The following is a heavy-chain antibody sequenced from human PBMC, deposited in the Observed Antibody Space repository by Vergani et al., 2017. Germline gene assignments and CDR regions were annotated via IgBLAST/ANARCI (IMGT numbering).Heavy chain of an antibody. V-gene: IGHV1-8*01. CDR2: MNPNRGNT. D-gene: IGHD2-2*01. CDR1: GYTFTSYD. J-gene: IGHJ5*02. CDR3: ARGRRYQLLAWLDL. Sequence: QVQLMQSGAELKKPGASVKVSCKASGYTFTSYDINWVRQATGQGLEWMGWMNPNRGNTGYAQKFQGRVTMTRKTSIITAYMELSSLRSEDTAVDYCARGRRYQLLAWLDLWGQGTLVTVSS.